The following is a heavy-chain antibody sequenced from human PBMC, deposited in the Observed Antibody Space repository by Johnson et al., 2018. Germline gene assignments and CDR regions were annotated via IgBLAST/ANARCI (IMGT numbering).Heavy chain of an antibody. D-gene: IGHD1-26*01. CDR3: ARIRFRSLVNDACVI. CDR1: GDSVSSNSAA. J-gene: IGHJ3*02. Sequence: QVQLVQSGPGLVKPSQTLSLTCAISGDSVSSNSAAWNWVRQSPSRGLEWLGRTYYRSKWCYDYALSVKSRITINPDTSKNQFSLQLNSVTPEDTAMYYCARIRFRSLVNDACVIWGQGTMVTGSS. CDR2: TYYRSKWCY. V-gene: IGHV6-1*01.